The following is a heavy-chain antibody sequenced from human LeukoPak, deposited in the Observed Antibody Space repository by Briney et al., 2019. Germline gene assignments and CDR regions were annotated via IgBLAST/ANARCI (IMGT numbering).Heavy chain of an antibody. V-gene: IGHV1-2*02. CDR1: GYTFTGYY. CDR3: ARDLSQLYYYASSGFNTLNV. CDR2: INPNSGDT. J-gene: IGHJ4*02. D-gene: IGHD3-22*01. Sequence: ASVKVSCKASGYTFTGYYIHWVRQAPGQGLEWMGWINPNSGDTNYAQKFQGRVTMTRDTSITTAYMELSRLRSDDTAVYYCARDLSQLYYYASSGFNTLNVWGQGTLVTVSS.